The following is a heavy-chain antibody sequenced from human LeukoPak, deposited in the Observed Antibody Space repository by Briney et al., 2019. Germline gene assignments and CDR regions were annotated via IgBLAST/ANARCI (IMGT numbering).Heavy chain of an antibody. D-gene: IGHD1-20*01. Sequence: ASVKVSCKTSGFTFKDYYIHWVRQAPGQGLEWMGWLNPYSGGTNYAQKFQGRVTMTRDTSISTAYMELSRLRSDDTAVYYCARECLTGTTGSAHNWFDPWGQGTLVTVSS. CDR2: LNPYSGGT. V-gene: IGHV1-2*02. CDR1: GFTFKDYY. J-gene: IGHJ5*02. CDR3: ARECLTGTTGSAHNWFDP.